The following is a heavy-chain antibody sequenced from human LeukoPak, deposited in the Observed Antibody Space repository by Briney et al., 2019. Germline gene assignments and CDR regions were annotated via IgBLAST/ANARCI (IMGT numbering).Heavy chain of an antibody. V-gene: IGHV3-30*04. CDR1: GFTFSNYA. D-gene: IGHD5-12*01. CDR2: TSYEGTYT. J-gene: IGHJ5*02. CDR3: ATGGGYDTSGGYNWFDP. Sequence: GGSLRLSCAASGFTFSNYAMRWVRQAPGKGLEWVAVTSYEGTYTYYADSVKGRFTISRDNSKNTLYLQMNSLRDEDTATYYCATGGGYDTSGGYNWFDPWGQGTLVTVSS.